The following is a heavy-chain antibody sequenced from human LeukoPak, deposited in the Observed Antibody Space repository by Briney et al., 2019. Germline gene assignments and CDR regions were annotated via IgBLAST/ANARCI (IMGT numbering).Heavy chain of an antibody. V-gene: IGHV4-39*07. Sequence: SETLSLTCTVSGGSISSSSYYWGWIRQPPGKGLEWIGSIYYSGSTYYNPSLKSRVTISVDTSKSQFSLKLSSVTAADTAVYYCARDEIVGATIDYWGQGTLVTVSS. D-gene: IGHD1-26*01. CDR1: GGSISSSSYY. J-gene: IGHJ4*02. CDR3: ARDEIVGATIDY. CDR2: IYYSGST.